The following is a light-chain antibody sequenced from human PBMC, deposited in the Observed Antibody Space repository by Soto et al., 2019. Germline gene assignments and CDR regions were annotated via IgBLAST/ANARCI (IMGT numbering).Light chain of an antibody. CDR1: QSVSSSY. CDR2: GAS. CDR3: QQYGSSLYT. Sequence: EIELTQSPGTLSLSPGESATLSCRASQSVSSSYLAWYQHKPGQAPRLLIYGASRRATGIPDRFSGSGSGTDFTLTITRLEPEDFAVYYCQQYGSSLYTFGQGTKLQI. J-gene: IGKJ2*01. V-gene: IGKV3-20*01.